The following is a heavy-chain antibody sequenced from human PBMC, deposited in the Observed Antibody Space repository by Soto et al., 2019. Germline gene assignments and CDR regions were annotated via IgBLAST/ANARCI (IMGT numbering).Heavy chain of an antibody. CDR2: VNPNGGST. J-gene: IGHJ4*02. Sequence: QVQLVQSGAEVKEPGASVTISFKGSGYNFTNFYIHWVRQAPGQELEWMGIVNPNGGSTNYAQNFKGRITISRDTATSTVYMDLSSLRSEDTAVYYCARGLASGDYWGQGTLVSVSS. CDR3: ARGLASGDY. D-gene: IGHD6-6*01. CDR1: GYNFTNFY. V-gene: IGHV1-46*01.